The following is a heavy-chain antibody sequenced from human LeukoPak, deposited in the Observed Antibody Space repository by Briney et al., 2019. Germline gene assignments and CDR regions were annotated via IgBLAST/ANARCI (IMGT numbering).Heavy chain of an antibody. CDR2: INHSGST. CDR3: ARGGRYFDY. Sequence: SETLSLTCAVYGGSFSGCYWSWIRQPPGKGLEWIGEINHSGSTNYNPSLKSRVTISVDTSKNQFSLKLSSVTAADTAVYYCARGGRYFDYWGQGTLVTVSS. V-gene: IGHV4-34*01. CDR1: GGSFSGCY. J-gene: IGHJ4*02.